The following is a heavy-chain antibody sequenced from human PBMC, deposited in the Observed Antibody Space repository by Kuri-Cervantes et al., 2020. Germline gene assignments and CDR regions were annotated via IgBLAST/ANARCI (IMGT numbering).Heavy chain of an antibody. Sequence: GESLKIPFAAPGFTFSGSPMHWVRQASGKGLEWLGRIRNKANNYATAYAASVKGRFTISRDDSQDTAYLQMNSLKTEDTAVYYCCRGSTSSTYYIDCWGQGTLVTVSS. CDR2: IRNKANNYAT. D-gene: IGHD3-10*01. CDR3: CRGSTSSTYYIDC. J-gene: IGHJ4*02. V-gene: IGHV3-73*01. CDR1: GFTFSGSP.